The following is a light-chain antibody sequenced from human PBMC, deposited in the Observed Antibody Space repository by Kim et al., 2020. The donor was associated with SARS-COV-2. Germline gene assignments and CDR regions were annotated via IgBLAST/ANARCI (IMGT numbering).Light chain of an antibody. CDR1: QSISSY. J-gene: IGKJ2*01. Sequence: DIQMTQSPSSLSASVGDRVTITCRASQSISSYLNWYQQKPAKAPKLLIYAASSLQSGVPSRFSGSGSGTDFTLTISSLQPEYFATYYCQQSYSTPYTFGQGPNLEIK. V-gene: IGKV1-39*01. CDR3: QQSYSTPYT. CDR2: AAS.